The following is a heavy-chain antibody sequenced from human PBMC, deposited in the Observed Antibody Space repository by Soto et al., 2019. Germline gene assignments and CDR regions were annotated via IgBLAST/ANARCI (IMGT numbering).Heavy chain of an antibody. J-gene: IGHJ5*02. V-gene: IGHV3-73*01. Sequence: GGSLRLSCAASGFTFSTFDMSWVRQPPGKGLEWVGRIRSKANSYATAYAASVKGRFTISRDDSKNTAYLQMNSLKTEDTAVYYCTRSTTIFGVVEWFDPWGQGTLVTVSS. CDR3: TRSTTIFGVVEWFDP. CDR2: IRSKANSYAT. CDR1: GFTFSTFD. D-gene: IGHD3-3*01.